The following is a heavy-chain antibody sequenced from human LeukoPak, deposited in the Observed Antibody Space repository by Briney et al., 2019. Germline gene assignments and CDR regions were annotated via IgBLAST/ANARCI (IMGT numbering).Heavy chain of an antibody. CDR2: IYSGGST. D-gene: IGHD6-19*01. CDR3: ARGGRAGNNY. Sequence: GGSLRLSCAASGFTFSGFAMSWVRQAPGKGLEWVSVIYSGGSTYYADSVKGRFTISRDNSKNTLYLQMNSLRAEDTAVYYCARGGRAGNNYWGQGTLVTVSS. J-gene: IGHJ4*02. V-gene: IGHV3-66*01. CDR1: GFTFSGFA.